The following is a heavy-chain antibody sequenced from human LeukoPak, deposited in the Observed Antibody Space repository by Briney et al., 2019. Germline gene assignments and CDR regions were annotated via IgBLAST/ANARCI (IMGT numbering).Heavy chain of an antibody. V-gene: IGHV3-23*01. CDR3: AEGLIWGPVDF. Sequence: GGSLRLSCVASGFTFSSYAMSWVRQAPGRGLEWVSLISGSGGSTYYADSVKGRFTISRDNSKNTLYLQMNSLRAEDTAVYYCAEGLIWGPVDFWGQGTLVTVSS. CDR2: ISGSGGST. CDR1: GFTFSSYA. D-gene: IGHD2-21*02. J-gene: IGHJ4*02.